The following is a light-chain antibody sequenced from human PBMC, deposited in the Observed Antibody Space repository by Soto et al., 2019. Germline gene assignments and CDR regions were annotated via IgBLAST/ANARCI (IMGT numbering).Light chain of an antibody. CDR2: DDD. CDR1: SGNIANNY. CDR3: QSYDAKNRYWL. V-gene: IGLV6-57*04. J-gene: IGLJ3*02. Sequence: NFMLSQPLSVSDSPGMTVTISCTRSSGNIANNYVQWYQQRPGSAPTTLIFDDDQRPSGVPDRFSGFVDVSSNSASLTISGLKSDDEADYYCQSYDAKNRYWLFCGGTKVTVL.